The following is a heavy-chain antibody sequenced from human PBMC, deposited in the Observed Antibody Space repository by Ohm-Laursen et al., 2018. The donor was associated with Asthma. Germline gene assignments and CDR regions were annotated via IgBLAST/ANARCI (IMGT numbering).Heavy chain of an antibody. J-gene: IGHJ4*02. CDR3: ARVVSEVAIDY. Sequence: GSLRLSFPPSGFTLSSSYMVWVRQVPAKGLECISYITPSSSPIHYSDSVKGRFTISRENAKNSLYLQMNSLRAEDTAVYYCARVVSEVAIDYWGQGTLVTVSS. CDR2: ITPSSSPI. D-gene: IGHD2/OR15-2a*01. V-gene: IGHV3-48*01. CDR1: GFTLSSSY.